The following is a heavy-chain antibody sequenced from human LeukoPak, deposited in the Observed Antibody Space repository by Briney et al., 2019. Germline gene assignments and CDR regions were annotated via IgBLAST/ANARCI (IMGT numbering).Heavy chain of an antibody. CDR2: IYYSGST. CDR3: ARAVPKFNWYFDL. J-gene: IGHJ2*01. V-gene: IGHV4-59*01. CDR1: GGSISSYY. Sequence: SETVSLTCTVSGGSISSYYWSWIRQPPGKGLEWIGYIYYSGSTNYNPSLKSRVTISVDTSKNQFSLKLSSVTAADTAVYYCARAVPKFNWYFDLWGRGTLVTVSS.